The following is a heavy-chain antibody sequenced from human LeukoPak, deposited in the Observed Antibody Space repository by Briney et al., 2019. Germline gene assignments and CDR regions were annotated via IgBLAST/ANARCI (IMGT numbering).Heavy chain of an antibody. CDR3: ARTPTQYCSSTSCPWDY. J-gene: IGHJ4*02. D-gene: IGHD2-2*01. CDR1: GYTFTSHW. CDR2: IYPGGSDT. Sequence: GESLKISCKGSGYTFTSHWIGWVRQMPGKGLEWMGIIYPGGSDTRYSPSFQGQVTISADKSISTAYLQWSSLKASDTAMYYCARTPTQYCSSTSCPWDYWGQGTLVTVSS. V-gene: IGHV5-51*01.